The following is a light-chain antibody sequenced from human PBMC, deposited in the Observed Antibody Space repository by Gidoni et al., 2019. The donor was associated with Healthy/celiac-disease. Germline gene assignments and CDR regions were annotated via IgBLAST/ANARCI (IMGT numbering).Light chain of an antibody. V-gene: IGKV1-5*03. CDR2: KAS. CDR1: QSISSW. CDR3: QQYNSYSSWT. Sequence: DIQMTQSTSTLSASVGDRVTIPCRASQSISSWLAWYQQKPGKAPKLLIYKASSLESGVPSRFSGSGSGTEFTLTISSLQPDDFATYYCQQYNSYSSWTFGQGTKVEIK. J-gene: IGKJ1*01.